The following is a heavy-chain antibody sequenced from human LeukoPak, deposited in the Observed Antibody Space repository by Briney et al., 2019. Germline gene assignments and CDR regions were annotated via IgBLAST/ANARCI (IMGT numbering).Heavy chain of an antibody. D-gene: IGHD4-17*01. V-gene: IGHV4-30-4*01. J-gene: IGHJ5*02. Sequence: PSETLSLTCTISGGSISSGDYYWSWIRQPPGKGLEWIGYIYYSGSTYYNPSLKSRVTISVDTSKNQFSLKLSSVTAADTAVYYCAREVYGDYPFDPWGQGTLVTVSS. CDR2: IYYSGST. CDR3: AREVYGDYPFDP. CDR1: GGSISSGDYY.